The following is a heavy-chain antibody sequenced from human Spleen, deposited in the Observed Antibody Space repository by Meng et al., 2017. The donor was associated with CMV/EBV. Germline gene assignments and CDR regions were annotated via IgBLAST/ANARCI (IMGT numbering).Heavy chain of an antibody. V-gene: IGHV3-7*01. J-gene: IGHJ4*02. CDR2: IKQDGSEK. CDR3: SREYFDY. Sequence: GESLKISCAASGFTFDTYWMTWVRHDPGKGLEWVADIKQDGSEKYYVDSVKGRFTISRDNAKNSLYLQMNSLRAEDTAVYYCSREYFDYWGQGTLVTVSS. CDR1: GFTFDTYW.